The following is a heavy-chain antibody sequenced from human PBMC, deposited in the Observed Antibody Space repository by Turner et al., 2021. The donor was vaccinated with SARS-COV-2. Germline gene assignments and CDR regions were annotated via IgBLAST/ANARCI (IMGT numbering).Heavy chain of an antibody. V-gene: IGHV4-39*01. J-gene: IGHJ6*02. CDR3: ARRLVVQGTDDYSYYYGMDV. CDR2: LYYSGST. CDR1: GGSISSSSYY. Sequence: HLQLQESGPGLVKPSETLSLTCTVAGGSISSSSYYWGWIRQPPGKGLEWIGNLYYSGSTYYNPSIKSRVTISVDTSKNQFSLKLSSVTATDTAVYYCARRLVVQGTDDYSYYYGMDVWGQGTTVTVSS. D-gene: IGHD3-22*01.